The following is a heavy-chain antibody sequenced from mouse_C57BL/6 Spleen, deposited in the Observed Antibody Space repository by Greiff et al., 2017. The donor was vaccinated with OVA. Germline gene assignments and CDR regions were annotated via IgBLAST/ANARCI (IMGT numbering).Heavy chain of an antibody. CDR1: GFTFSSYG. Sequence: EVMLVESGGDLVKPGGSLKLSCAASGFTFSSYGMSWVRQTPDKRLEWVATISSGGSYTYYPDSVKGRFTISRDNAKNTLSLQMSSLKSEDTAMYYCARPQLTGDWYFDVWGTGTTVTVSS. CDR2: ISSGGSYT. D-gene: IGHD4-1*01. CDR3: ARPQLTGDWYFDV. V-gene: IGHV5-6*01. J-gene: IGHJ1*03.